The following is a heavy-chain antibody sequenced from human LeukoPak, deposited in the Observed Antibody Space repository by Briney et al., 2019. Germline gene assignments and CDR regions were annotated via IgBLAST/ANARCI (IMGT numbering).Heavy chain of an antibody. CDR1: GFTFSSYE. D-gene: IGHD5-18*01. V-gene: IGHV3-48*03. J-gene: IGHJ4*02. CDR3: ARGLALAAMVPYFDY. Sequence: GGSLRLSCAASGFTFSSYEMNWVRQAPGKGLEWVSYISSSGSTIYYADSVKGRFTISRDNAKNSLYLQMNSLRAEDTAVYYCARGLALAAMVPYFDYWGQGTLVTASS. CDR2: ISSSGSTI.